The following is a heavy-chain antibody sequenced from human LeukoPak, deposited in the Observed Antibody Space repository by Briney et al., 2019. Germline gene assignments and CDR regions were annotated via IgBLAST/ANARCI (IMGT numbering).Heavy chain of an antibody. J-gene: IGHJ6*02. Sequence: GGSLRLSCAASGFTFSSYWMSWVRQAPGKGLEWVANIKQDGSEKYYADSVKGRFTISRDNAKNSLYLQMNSLRAEDTAVYYCAREKDDYVWGSYRYRPYYYYGMDVWGRGTTVTVSS. CDR3: AREKDDYVWGSYRYRPYYYYGMDV. V-gene: IGHV3-7*01. CDR1: GFTFSSYW. CDR2: IKQDGSEK. D-gene: IGHD3-16*02.